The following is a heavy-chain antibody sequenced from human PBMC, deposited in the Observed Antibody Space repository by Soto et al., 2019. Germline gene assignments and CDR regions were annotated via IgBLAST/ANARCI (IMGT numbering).Heavy chain of an antibody. CDR1: GFTFSTYS. CDR3: ARERGSGWTLDY. V-gene: IGHV3-48*01. D-gene: IGHD6-19*01. J-gene: IGHJ4*02. CDR2: ISSSSTI. Sequence: EVQLVESGGDLVQPGGSLRLSCAASGFTFSTYSMNWVRQAPGKGLEWVSSISSSSTIYYADSVKGRFTISRDNVQNSLYLQMHSLRAEDTAVYYCARERGSGWTLDYWGQGTLVTVSS.